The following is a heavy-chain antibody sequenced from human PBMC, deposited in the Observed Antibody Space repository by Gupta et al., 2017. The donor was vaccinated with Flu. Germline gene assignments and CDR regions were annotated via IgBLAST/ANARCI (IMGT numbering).Heavy chain of an antibody. Sequence: VQLVESGGGLVQPGGSLRLSCAASGFTFSCYWMHWVRQAPGKGRVWVSRIKSDGSSTSYADSVKGRFTISRDNAKNTLYLQMNSLRAEDTAVYYCARGGPDIVVVPERLLHWGQGTLVTVSS. V-gene: IGHV3-74*01. CDR2: IKSDGSST. CDR3: ARGGPDIVVVPERLLH. CDR1: GFTFSCYW. J-gene: IGHJ4*02. D-gene: IGHD2-2*01.